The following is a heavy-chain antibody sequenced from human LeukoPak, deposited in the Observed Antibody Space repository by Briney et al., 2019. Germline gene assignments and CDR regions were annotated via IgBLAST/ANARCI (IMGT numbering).Heavy chain of an antibody. V-gene: IGHV4-34*01. CDR3: ARGRSGPNFQH. D-gene: IGHD2-15*01. CDR1: GGSFSGYY. CDR2: INHSGST. Sequence: SETLSLTCAVYGGSFSGYYWSWIRQPPGKGLEWIGEINHSGSTNYNPSLRSRVTISVDTSKNQFSLKLSSVTAADTAVYYCARGRSGPNFQHWGQGTLVTVSS. J-gene: IGHJ1*01.